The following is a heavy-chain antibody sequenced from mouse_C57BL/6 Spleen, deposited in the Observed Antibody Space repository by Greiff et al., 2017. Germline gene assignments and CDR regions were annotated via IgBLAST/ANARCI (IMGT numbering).Heavy chain of an antibody. CDR1: GYTFTSYW. D-gene: IGHD1-1*01. V-gene: IGHV1-52*01. Sequence: QVQLQQPGAELVRPGSSVKLSCKASGYTFTSYWMHWVKQRPIQGLEWIGNIAPSDSETHYNQKFKDKATLTVDKSSSTAYMQLSSLTSKASAVSFYARGRGCSPAWFAYWGQGTLVTVSA. J-gene: IGHJ3*01. CDR2: IAPSDSET. CDR3: ARGRGCSPAWFAY.